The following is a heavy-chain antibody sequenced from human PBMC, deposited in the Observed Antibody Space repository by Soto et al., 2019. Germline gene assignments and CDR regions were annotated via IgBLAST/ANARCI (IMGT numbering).Heavy chain of an antibody. CDR3: TPLALKYSSGWYEFSD. J-gene: IGHJ4*02. V-gene: IGHV3-15*07. CDR1: GFTFSNVW. Sequence: EVQLVESGGGLVKPGGSLRLSCAASGFTFSNVWMNWVRQAPGKGLEWVGRIKSKTDGGTTDYAAPVKGRFTISRDDSNNTLYLQMNSLKTVDTAVYYCTPLALKYSSGWYEFSDWGQGTLVTVSS. D-gene: IGHD6-19*01. CDR2: IKSKTDGGTT.